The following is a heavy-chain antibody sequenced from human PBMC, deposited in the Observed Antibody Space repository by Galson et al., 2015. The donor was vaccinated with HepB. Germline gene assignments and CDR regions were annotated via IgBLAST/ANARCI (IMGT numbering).Heavy chain of an antibody. Sequence: SVKVSCKPSGYTFTSYDINWVRQATGQGLEWMGWMNPNSGNTGYAQKFQGRVTMTRNTSISTAYMELSSLRSEDTAVYYCARAPTYCSSTSCYFLVWYFDLWGRGTLVTVSS. V-gene: IGHV1-8*01. CDR2: MNPNSGNT. CDR3: ARAPTYCSSTSCYFLVWYFDL. CDR1: GYTFTSYD. D-gene: IGHD2-2*01. J-gene: IGHJ2*01.